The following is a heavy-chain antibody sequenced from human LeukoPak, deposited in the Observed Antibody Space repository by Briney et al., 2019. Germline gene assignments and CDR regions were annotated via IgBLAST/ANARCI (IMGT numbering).Heavy chain of an antibody. CDR2: INPNIDNT. CDR1: GYTFTGYY. J-gene: IGHJ6*03. Sequence: GASVKVSCKASGYTFTGYYMHWVRQAPGQGLEWMGWINPNIDNTHYAQKFQGRVTMTRDTSISTAYMELSRLRSDDTAVYYCARGSPSCYAYYYYYMDVWGKGTTVTISS. V-gene: IGHV1-2*02. CDR3: ARGSPSCYAYYYYYMDV. D-gene: IGHD2-2*01.